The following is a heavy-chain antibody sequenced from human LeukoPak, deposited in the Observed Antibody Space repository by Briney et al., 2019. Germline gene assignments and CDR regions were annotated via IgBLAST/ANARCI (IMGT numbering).Heavy chain of an antibody. CDR2: IYYSGST. V-gene: IGHV4-61*01. CDR3: ARAKTDYPFDY. J-gene: IGHJ4*02. CDR1: GGSVSSGSYY. D-gene: IGHD4-11*01. Sequence: SETLSLTCTVSGGSVSSGSYYWSWIRQPPGKGLEWIGYIYYSGSTNYNPSLKSRVTISVDTSKNQFSLKLSSVTAADTAVYYCARAKTDYPFDYWGQGTLVTVSS.